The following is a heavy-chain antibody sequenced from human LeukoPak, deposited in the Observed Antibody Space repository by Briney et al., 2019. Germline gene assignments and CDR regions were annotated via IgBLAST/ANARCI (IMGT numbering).Heavy chain of an antibody. CDR1: GFTFSSYW. J-gene: IGHJ4*02. Sequence: GGSLTLSCAASGFTFSSYWMSWVRQAPGKGLEWVANIKQDGSEKNYVDSVEGRFTISRDNAENSLYLQMSSLRVEDTAVYYCATDRAYFDYWGQGTLVTVSS. CDR2: IKQDGSEK. V-gene: IGHV3-7*01. D-gene: IGHD3-10*01. CDR3: ATDRAYFDY.